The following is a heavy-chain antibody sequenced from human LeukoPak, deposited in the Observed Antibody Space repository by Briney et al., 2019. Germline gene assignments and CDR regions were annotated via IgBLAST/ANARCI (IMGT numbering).Heavy chain of an antibody. CDR2: INHSGYT. J-gene: IGHJ4*02. D-gene: IGHD4-17*01. Sequence: PSVTHSLTCAVSGVSFDDYYWSWVRQTPGKGLEWIGEINHSGYTNDSPSLKSRVTLSIDTSRKQFSLNLRSVTVADAGIYYCTRMTTGHDYWGQGTLVTVSS. V-gene: IGHV4-34*01. CDR3: TRMTTGHDY. CDR1: GVSFDDYY.